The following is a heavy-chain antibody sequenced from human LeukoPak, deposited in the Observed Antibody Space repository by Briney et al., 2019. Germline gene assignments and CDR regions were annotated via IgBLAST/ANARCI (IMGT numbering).Heavy chain of an antibody. D-gene: IGHD3-22*01. Sequence: ASVQVSCKASGYTFTSYGISWVRQAPGQGLEWMGWNSAYNGNTNYAQKLQGRVTMTTDTSTSTAYMELRSLRSDDTAVYYCAREDSSGYYGVFDYWGQGTLVTVSS. CDR2: NSAYNGNT. V-gene: IGHV1-18*01. CDR1: GYTFTSYG. CDR3: AREDSSGYYGVFDY. J-gene: IGHJ4*02.